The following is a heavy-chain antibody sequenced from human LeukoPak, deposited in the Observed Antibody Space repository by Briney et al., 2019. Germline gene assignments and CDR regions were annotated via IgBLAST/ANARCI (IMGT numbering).Heavy chain of an antibody. CDR3: ARYHGGYFAY. CDR1: GFTFSVFW. J-gene: IGHJ4*02. V-gene: IGHV3-7*01. CDR2: IKQDGSEK. D-gene: IGHD2-15*01. Sequence: GGSLRLSCAASGFTFSVFWMSWVRQAPGKGLEWVANIKQDGSEKYYVDSVKGRFTISRDNDNNSMYLQINSLRAEDTAVYYCARYHGGYFAYWGQGTLVAVSS.